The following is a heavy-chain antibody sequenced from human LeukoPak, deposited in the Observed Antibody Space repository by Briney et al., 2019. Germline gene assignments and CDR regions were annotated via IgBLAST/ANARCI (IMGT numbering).Heavy chain of an antibody. V-gene: IGHV1-2*02. J-gene: IGHJ3*01. CDR1: GYTFTGYY. CDR3: ARDLGIGSGSYYLGDAFDL. Sequence: ASVKVSCKASGYTFTGYYMHWVRQAPGQGLEWMGWINPNSGGTNYAQKFQGRVTMTRDTSISTAYMELSRLRSDDTAVYYCARDLGIGSGSYYLGDAFDLWGQGTMVTVSS. D-gene: IGHD3-10*01. CDR2: INPNSGGT.